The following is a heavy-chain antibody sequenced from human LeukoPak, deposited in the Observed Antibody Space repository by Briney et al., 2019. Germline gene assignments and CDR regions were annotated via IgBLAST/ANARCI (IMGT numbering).Heavy chain of an antibody. CDR2: ISGSGGST. CDR3: ARQLSTDNYDAFDI. V-gene: IGHV3-23*01. J-gene: IGHJ3*02. D-gene: IGHD1-1*01. Sequence: GGSLRLSCAASGFTFSSYGMSWVRQAPGKGLEWVSAISGSGGSTYYADSVKGRFTISRDNSKNTLYLQMNSLRAEDSAMYYCARQLSTDNYDAFDIWGQGTMVTVSS. CDR1: GFTFSSYG.